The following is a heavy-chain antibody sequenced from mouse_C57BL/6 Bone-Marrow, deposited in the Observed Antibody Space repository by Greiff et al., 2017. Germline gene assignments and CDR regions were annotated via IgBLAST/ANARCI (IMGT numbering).Heavy chain of an antibody. Sequence: EVKLQESGPGLVKPSQSLSLTCSVTGYSITSGYYWNWIRQFPGNKLEWMGYISYDGSNNYNPSLKNRISITRDTSKNQFFLKLNSVTTEDTATYYCARGTGGWYFDVWGTGTTVTVSS. CDR1: GYSITSGYY. J-gene: IGHJ1*03. CDR3: ARGTGGWYFDV. CDR2: ISYDGSN. V-gene: IGHV3-6*01. D-gene: IGHD4-1*01.